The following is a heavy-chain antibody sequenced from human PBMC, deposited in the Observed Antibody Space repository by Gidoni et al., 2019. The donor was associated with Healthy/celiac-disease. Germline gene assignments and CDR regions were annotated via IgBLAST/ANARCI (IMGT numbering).Heavy chain of an antibody. D-gene: IGHD3-22*01. Sequence: QLQLQESGPGLVKPSETLSLTCTVSGGSISSSSYYWGWIRQPPGKGLEWIGSIYYSGSTYYNPSLKSRVTISVDTSKNQFSLKLSSVTAADTAVYYCARHPWGDYYDSSEGAFDIWGQGTMVTVSS. J-gene: IGHJ3*02. V-gene: IGHV4-39*01. CDR3: ARHPWGDYYDSSEGAFDI. CDR1: GGSISSSSYY. CDR2: IYYSGST.